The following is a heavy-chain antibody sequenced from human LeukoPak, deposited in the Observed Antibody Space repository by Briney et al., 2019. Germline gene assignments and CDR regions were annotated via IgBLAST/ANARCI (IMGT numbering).Heavy chain of an antibody. CDR2: IIPIFGTA. V-gene: IGHV1-69*05. Sequence: SVKVSCKASGGTFSSYAISWVRQAPGQGLKWMGGIIPIFGTANYAQKFQGRVTITTDESTSTAYMELSSLRSEDTAVYYCARELLNYYDSSGYPTGAFDIWGQGTMVTVSS. CDR3: ARELLNYYDSSGYPTGAFDI. CDR1: GGTFSSYA. D-gene: IGHD3-22*01. J-gene: IGHJ3*02.